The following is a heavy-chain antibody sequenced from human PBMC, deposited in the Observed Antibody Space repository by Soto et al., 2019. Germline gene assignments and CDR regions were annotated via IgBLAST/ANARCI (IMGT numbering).Heavy chain of an antibody. D-gene: IGHD2-15*01. CDR2: MNPNSGNT. Sequence: QVQLVPSGAEVKKPGASVKVSCKASGYTFTSYDINWVRQATGQGLEWMGWMNPNSGNTGYAQKFQGRVTMTRNTAISTGYMELSSLRSEDTAVSYCAVVVAATPGGYYYYGMDVWVQWTTVTVSS. CDR1: GYTFTSYD. CDR3: AVVVAATPGGYYYYGMDV. J-gene: IGHJ6*02. V-gene: IGHV1-8*01.